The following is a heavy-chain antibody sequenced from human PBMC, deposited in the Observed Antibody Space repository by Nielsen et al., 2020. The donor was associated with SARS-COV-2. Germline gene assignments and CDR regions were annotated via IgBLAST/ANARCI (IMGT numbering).Heavy chain of an antibody. V-gene: IGHV4-59*08. CDR3: ARHDIVGATTGWDY. D-gene: IGHD1-26*01. Sequence: SETLSLTCTVSGGSISSYYWSWIRQPPGKGLEWIGYIYYSGSTNYNPSLKSRVTISVDTSKNQFSLKLSSVTAADTAVYYCARHDIVGATTGWDYWGQGTLVTVSS. CDR2: IYYSGST. J-gene: IGHJ4*02. CDR1: GGSISSYY.